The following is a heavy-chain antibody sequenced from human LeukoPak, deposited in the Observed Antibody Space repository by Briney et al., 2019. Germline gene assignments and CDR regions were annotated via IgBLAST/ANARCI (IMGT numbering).Heavy chain of an antibody. J-gene: IGHJ4*02. CDR1: GFTFSSYE. CDR3: ATQSSSWYY. V-gene: IGHV3-48*03. Sequence: GGSLRLSCAASGFTFSSYEMNWVRQAPRKGLEWVSYISSSGSTIYYADSVKGRFTISRDNAKNSLYLQMNSLRAEDTAVYYCATQSSSWYYWGQGTLVTVSS. CDR2: ISSSGSTI. D-gene: IGHD6-13*01.